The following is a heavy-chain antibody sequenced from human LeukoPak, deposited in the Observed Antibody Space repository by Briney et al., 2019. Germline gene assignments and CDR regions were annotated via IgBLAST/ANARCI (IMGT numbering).Heavy chain of an antibody. CDR2: ITNSGENT. CDR1: GFSFPYG. Sequence: PGGSLRLSCEASGFSFPYGMSWVRQAPGKGLEWVSGITNSGENTYYADSVKGRFTISRDNSKNTLYLQMNSLRAEDTAVYYCAKDRVGATLYFDYWGQGTLVTVSS. J-gene: IGHJ4*02. V-gene: IGHV3-23*01. CDR3: AKDRVGATLYFDY. D-gene: IGHD1-26*01.